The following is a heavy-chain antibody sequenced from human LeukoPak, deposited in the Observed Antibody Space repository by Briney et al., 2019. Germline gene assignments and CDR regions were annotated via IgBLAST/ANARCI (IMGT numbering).Heavy chain of an antibody. CDR1: GFTFSTYT. CDR3: ARGGKNAFDS. V-gene: IGHV3-21*01. CDR2: ISSTSTYI. J-gene: IGHJ3*02. D-gene: IGHD3-10*01. Sequence: GGSLRLSCVASGFTFSTYTMYGGRQAPGKGLEWVSSISSTSTYIYYADSVKGRFTISRDNAETSLYLQMNSLRGEDAAVYYCARGGKNAFDSWGQGTMVTVSS.